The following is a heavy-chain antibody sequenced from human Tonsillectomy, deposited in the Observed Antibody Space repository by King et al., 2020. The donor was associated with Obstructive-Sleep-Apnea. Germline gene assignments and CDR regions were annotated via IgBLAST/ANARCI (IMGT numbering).Heavy chain of an antibody. CDR3: AKDGDDNSGYCPYYFDY. D-gene: IGHD3-22*01. V-gene: IGHV3-23*04. CDR2: ISGSGGNT. Sequence: VQLVESGGGLVQPGGSLRLSCAVSGFTFSSYAMSWVRQAPGKGLEWVSAISGSGGNTYYADSVKGRFTISRDNSKNTLYLQMNSRRAEDTAVYYCAKDGDDNSGYCPYYFDYWGQGTLVTVSS. CDR1: GFTFSSYA. J-gene: IGHJ4*02.